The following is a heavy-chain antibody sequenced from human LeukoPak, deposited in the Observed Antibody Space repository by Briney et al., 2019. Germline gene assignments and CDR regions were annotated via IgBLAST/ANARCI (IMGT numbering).Heavy chain of an antibody. V-gene: IGHV1-2*02. J-gene: IGHJ6*02. D-gene: IGHD1-26*01. CDR3: ARDPIVGATISGYYGMDV. CDR2: INPKSGGT. Sequence: ASVRVSCKASGYTFSGYYIHWVRHAPGQGLEWMGWINPKSGGTSYAQKFQDRVTMTRDTSISTAHMELSRLRSDDTAVYYCARDPIVGATISGYYGMDVWGQGTTVTVSS. CDR1: GYTFSGYY.